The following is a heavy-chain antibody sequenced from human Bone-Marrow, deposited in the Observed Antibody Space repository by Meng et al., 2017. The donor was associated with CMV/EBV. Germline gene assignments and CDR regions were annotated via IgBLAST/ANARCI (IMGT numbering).Heavy chain of an antibody. CDR1: GGSGSSGSYC. CDR3: ARDRIAARLNWFDP. CDR2: IYYSGST. Sequence: WTVSGGSGSSGSYCWSWIRQPPGKGLEWIGYIYYSGSTNYNPSLKIRVTISVDTSTNQFSLKLSSVAAADTAVYYCARDRIAARLNWFDPWGQGTLVTVSS. J-gene: IGHJ5*02. D-gene: IGHD6-6*01. V-gene: IGHV4-61*01.